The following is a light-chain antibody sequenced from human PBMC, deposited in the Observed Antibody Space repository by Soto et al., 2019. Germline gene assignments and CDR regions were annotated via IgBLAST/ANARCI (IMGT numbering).Light chain of an antibody. V-gene: IGKV4-1*01. Sequence: DIVMTQSPDSLAVSLGERATINCKSSQSVLYSSDNKNYLAWYQQKPGQPPKLLIYWASTRDSGVPDRFSGSGSRAAFTLTITSLQAADVAVYSCQQYYSTLTFGGGTKVVIK. CDR1: QSVLYSSDNKNY. CDR2: WAS. J-gene: IGKJ4*01. CDR3: QQYYSTLT.